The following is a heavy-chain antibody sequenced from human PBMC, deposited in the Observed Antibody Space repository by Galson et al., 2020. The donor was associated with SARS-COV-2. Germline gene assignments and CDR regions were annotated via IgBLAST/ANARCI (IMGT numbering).Heavy chain of an antibody. Sequence: SETLSLTCTVSGGSVTSNYWSWIRQPAGTGLEWIGRFYSGNTHYNPSVTSRVTMSVDTTKNQFSLKLRSVTAADTAVYYCARGVLPLDYWGQGTLVTVSS. D-gene: IGHD3-10*01. V-gene: IGHV4-4*07. CDR2: FYSGNT. CDR1: GGSVTSNY. CDR3: ARGVLPLDY. J-gene: IGHJ4*02.